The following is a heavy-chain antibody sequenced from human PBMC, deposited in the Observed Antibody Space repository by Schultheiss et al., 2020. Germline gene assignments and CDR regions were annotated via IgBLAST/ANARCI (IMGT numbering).Heavy chain of an antibody. J-gene: IGHJ5*02. V-gene: IGHV3-33*08. CDR1: GFTFSSYG. CDR3: YDGRYNWFDP. CDR2: IWYDGSNK. D-gene: IGHD4-23*01. Sequence: GESLKISCAASGFTFSSYGMHWVRQAPGKGLEWVAVIWYDGSNKYYADSVKGRFTISRDNSKNTLYLQMNSLRAEDTEVPGDYDGRYNWFDPWGQGTLVTVAS.